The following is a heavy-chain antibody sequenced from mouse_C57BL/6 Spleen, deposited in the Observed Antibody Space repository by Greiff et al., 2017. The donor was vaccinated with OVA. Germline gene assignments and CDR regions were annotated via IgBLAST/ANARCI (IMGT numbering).Heavy chain of an antibody. CDR1: GYTFTDYN. CDR3: ARNYDGSSWYAMDY. Sequence: EVKVVESGPELVKPGASVKIPCKASGYTFTDYNMDWVKQSHGKSLEWIGDINPNNGGTNYNQKFKGKATLTVDKSSSTAYMELRSLTSEDTAVYYCARNYDGSSWYAMDYWGQGTSVTVSS. V-gene: IGHV1-18*01. D-gene: IGHD1-1*01. J-gene: IGHJ4*01. CDR2: INPNNGGT.